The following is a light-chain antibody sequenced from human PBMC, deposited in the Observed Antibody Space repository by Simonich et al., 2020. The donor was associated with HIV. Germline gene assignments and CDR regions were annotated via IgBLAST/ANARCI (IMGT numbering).Light chain of an antibody. J-gene: IGKJ1*01. CDR3: QQYYSTPPT. CDR1: QSVLYSSNNKNY. CDR2: CAS. Sequence: DIVMTQSPDSLAVSLGERATINCKSNQSVLYSSNNKNYLAWYQQKPGQPPKLLIYCASTRESGVPDRVSGSGSGTDFTLTISSLQAEDVAVYYCQQYYSTPPTFGQGTKVEIK. V-gene: IGKV4-1*01.